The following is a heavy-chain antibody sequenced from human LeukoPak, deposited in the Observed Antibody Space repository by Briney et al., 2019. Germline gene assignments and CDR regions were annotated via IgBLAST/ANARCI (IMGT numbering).Heavy chain of an antibody. V-gene: IGHV1-69*05. J-gene: IGHJ4*02. CDR1: GGTFSSYA. Sequence: ASVKVSCKASGGTFSSYAISWVRQAPGQGLEWMGGIIPIFGTANYAQKFQGRVTITTDESTSTAYMELSSLRSEDTAVYYCARASGVYSYGTHGFDYWGQGTLVTVSS. CDR2: IIPIFGTA. D-gene: IGHD5-18*01. CDR3: ARASGVYSYGTHGFDY.